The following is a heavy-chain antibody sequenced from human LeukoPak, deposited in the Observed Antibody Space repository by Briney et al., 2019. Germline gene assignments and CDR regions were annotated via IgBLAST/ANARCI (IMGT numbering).Heavy chain of an antibody. D-gene: IGHD6-13*01. Sequence: SETLSLTCTVSSGSISSYYWSWIRQPPGKGLEWIGYFYYSGSTNYNPSLKSRVTMSVDTSKNQFSLKLSSVTAADTAVYYCARDTSSSFDWYFDLWGRGTLVTVSS. V-gene: IGHV4-59*12. CDR3: ARDTSSSFDWYFDL. CDR2: FYYSGST. CDR1: SGSISSYY. J-gene: IGHJ2*01.